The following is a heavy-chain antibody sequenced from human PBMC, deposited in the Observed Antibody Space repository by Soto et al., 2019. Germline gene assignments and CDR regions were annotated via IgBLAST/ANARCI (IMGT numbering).Heavy chain of an antibody. V-gene: IGHV1-8*01. Sequence: ASVKVSCKASGYTFTSYDINWVRQATGQGLEWMGWMNPNSGNTGYAQKFQGRVTMTRNTSISTAYMELSSLRSEDTAVYYCARGPYYYDSSGYYPIDYWGQGTLLTLSS. CDR3: ARGPYYYDSSGYYPIDY. CDR2: MNPNSGNT. D-gene: IGHD3-22*01. J-gene: IGHJ4*02. CDR1: GYTFTSYD.